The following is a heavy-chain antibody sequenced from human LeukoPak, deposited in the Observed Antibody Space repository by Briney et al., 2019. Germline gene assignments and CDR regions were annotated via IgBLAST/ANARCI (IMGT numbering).Heavy chain of an antibody. CDR3: ARDDTGGSGSYYINWFDP. Sequence: SETLSLTCSVSGGFINDYYWSWIRQSPGKGLEWIGYIYDSGTTSYSPYVMGRVTISLDTSKTQFSLKLNTVTAADTAVYYCARDDTGGSGSYYINWFDPWGQGTLVTVSS. J-gene: IGHJ5*02. D-gene: IGHD3-10*01. V-gene: IGHV4-59*01. CDR1: GGFINDYY. CDR2: IYDSGTT.